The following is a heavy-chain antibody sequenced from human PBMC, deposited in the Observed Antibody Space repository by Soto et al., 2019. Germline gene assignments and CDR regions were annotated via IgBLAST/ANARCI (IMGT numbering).Heavy chain of an antibody. D-gene: IGHD3-3*02. J-gene: IGHJ4*02. CDR2: ISHSGNA. CDR1: GDSINSRHW. CDR3: AARHFWSGPWTARRLDY. V-gene: IGHV4-4*02. Sequence: SGALCVACAVSGDSINSRHWWSWFRQPPVKGLEWIGQISHSGNANYNPSLTSRVTISVDKSKNHFSLKLTSVTAADTAVYYCAARHFWSGPWTARRLDYWGQGTMVTVSS.